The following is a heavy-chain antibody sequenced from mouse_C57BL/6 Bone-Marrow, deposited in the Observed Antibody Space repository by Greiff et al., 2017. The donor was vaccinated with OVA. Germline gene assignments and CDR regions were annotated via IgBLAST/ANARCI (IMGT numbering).Heavy chain of an antibody. D-gene: IGHD2-13*01. CDR2: IYPGDGDT. CDR1: GYAFSSSW. Sequence: VQLQQSGPELVKPGASVKISCKASGYAFSSSWMNWVKQRPGKGLEWIGRIYPGDGDTNYNGKFKGKATLTADKSSSTAYMQLSSLTSDDSTVYFCAGQADCDYASYLDYGGKGTTLTVS. J-gene: IGHJ2*01. V-gene: IGHV1-82*01. CDR3: AGQADCDYASYLDY.